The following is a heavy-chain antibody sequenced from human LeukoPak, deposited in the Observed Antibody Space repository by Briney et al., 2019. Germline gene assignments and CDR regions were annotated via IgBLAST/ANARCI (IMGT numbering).Heavy chain of an antibody. J-gene: IGHJ4*02. D-gene: IGHD6-19*01. Sequence: SETLSLTCAVSGGSISSGGYSWSWIRQPPGKGLEWIGYIYHSGSTYYNPSLKSRVTISVDRSKNQFSLKLSSVTAADTAIYYCAGAVSGRFDYWGQGTLVTVSS. CDR1: GGSISSGGYS. CDR3: AGAVSGRFDY. V-gene: IGHV4-30-2*01. CDR2: IYHSGST.